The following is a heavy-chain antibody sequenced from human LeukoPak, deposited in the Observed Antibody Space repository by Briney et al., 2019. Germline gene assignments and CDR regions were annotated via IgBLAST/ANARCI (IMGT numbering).Heavy chain of an antibody. V-gene: IGHV4-39*07. D-gene: IGHD3-16*01. J-gene: IGHJ4*02. CDR3: ARGRFMIC. Sequence: PSETLSLTCTVSGGSISSSSYYWGWIRQPPGKGLEWIGSIYYSGSTYYNPSLKSRVTISVDTSKNQFSLKLSSVTAADTAVYYCARGRFMICWGQGTLVTVSS. CDR2: IYYSGST. CDR1: GGSISSSSYY.